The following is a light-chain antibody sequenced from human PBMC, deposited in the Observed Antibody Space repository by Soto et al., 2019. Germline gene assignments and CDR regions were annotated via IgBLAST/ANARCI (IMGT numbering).Light chain of an antibody. V-gene: IGKV3-15*01. CDR2: GAS. CDR3: QQYNNWST. J-gene: IGKJ1*01. Sequence: EIVMTQSPATLSVSPGERATLSCRASQSVSNNLAWYQKKPGQAPRLLIYGASTRATGIPARFSGSGSGTEFTITISSLQSEDFVLYYCQQYNNWSTFDQWTRVDIK. CDR1: QSVSNN.